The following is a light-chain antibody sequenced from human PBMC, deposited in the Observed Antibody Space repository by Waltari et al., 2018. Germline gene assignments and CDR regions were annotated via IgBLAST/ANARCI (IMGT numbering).Light chain of an antibody. CDR3: CSYAGSYTWV. V-gene: IGLV2-11*01. CDR2: DVN. Sequence: QSALTQPRSVSGSPGQSVTIPCAGTSNDVGNYNSVSWYQQHPGKAPKLMINDVNKRPSGVPDRFSGSKSGNTASLTISGLQTEDEADYYCCSYAGSYTWVFGGGTKLTVL. CDR1: SNDVGNYNS. J-gene: IGLJ3*02.